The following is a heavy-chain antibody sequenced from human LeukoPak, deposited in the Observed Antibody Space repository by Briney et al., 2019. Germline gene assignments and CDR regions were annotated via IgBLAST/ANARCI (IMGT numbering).Heavy chain of an antibody. CDR3: ARGPHYAIFGVVKPSGAFDI. CDR1: GGSISSYY. CDR2: IYYSGST. J-gene: IGHJ3*02. D-gene: IGHD3-3*01. V-gene: IGHV4-59*08. Sequence: SETLSLTCTVSGGSISSYYWSWIRQPPGKGLEWIGYIYYSGSTNYNPSLKSRVTISVDTSKNQFSLKLSSVTAADTAVYYCARGPHYAIFGVVKPSGAFDIWGQGTMVTVSS.